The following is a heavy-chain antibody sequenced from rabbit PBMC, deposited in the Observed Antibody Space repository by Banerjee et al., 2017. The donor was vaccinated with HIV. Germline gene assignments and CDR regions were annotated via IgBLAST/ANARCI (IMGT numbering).Heavy chain of an antibody. D-gene: IGHD1-1*01. V-gene: IGHV1S45*01. CDR1: GFDFNSGYD. Sequence: QEQLVESGGGLVQPGGNLTLTCTGSGFDFNSGYDMCWVRQAPGKGLEWIACIYVGSGSTYYANWAKGRFTISKTSSTTVTLQMTSLTAADTATYFCAMNDHDTWYYGMDLWGPGTLVTVS. CDR2: IYVGSGST. J-gene: IGHJ6*01. CDR3: AMNDHDTWYYGMDL.